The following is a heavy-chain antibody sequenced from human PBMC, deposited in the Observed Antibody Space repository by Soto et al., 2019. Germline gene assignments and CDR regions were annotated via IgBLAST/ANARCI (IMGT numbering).Heavy chain of an antibody. CDR3: ARDKSSGSGWYPVDY. D-gene: IGHD6-19*01. CDR2: INPSGGST. Sequence: VQLVESGGGLVKPGGSLRLSCAASGFTFSSYYMHWVRQAPGQGLEWMGIINPSGGSTSYAQKFQGRVTMTRDTSTSTVYMELSSLRSEDTAVYYCARDKSSGSGWYPVDYWGQGTLVTVSS. J-gene: IGHJ4*02. V-gene: IGHV1-46*01. CDR1: GFTFSSYY.